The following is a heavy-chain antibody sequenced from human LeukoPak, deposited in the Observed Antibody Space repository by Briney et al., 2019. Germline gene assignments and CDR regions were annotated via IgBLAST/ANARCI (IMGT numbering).Heavy chain of an antibody. CDR3: ARDSPSIAARFDY. D-gene: IGHD6-6*01. CDR2: IYYSGST. V-gene: IGHV4-30-4*08. CDR1: GGSISSGGYY. Sequence: PSETLSLTCTVSGGSISSGGYYWSWIRQRPGKGLEWIGYIYYSGSTYYNPSLKSRVTISVDTSKNQFSLKLSSVTAADAAVYYCARDSPSIAARFDYWGQGTLVTVSS. J-gene: IGHJ4*02.